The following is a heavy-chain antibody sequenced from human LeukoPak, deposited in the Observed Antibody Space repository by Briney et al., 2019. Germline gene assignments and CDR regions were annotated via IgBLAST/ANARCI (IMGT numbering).Heavy chain of an antibody. Sequence: GESLQISCKGSGYGFTSYWIGWGRPMPGKGRGWRGIIYPGDSDTRYSPSFQGQVTISADKSISTAYLQWSSLKASDTAMYYCARNLVAGGGYYYGMDVWGQGTTVTVSS. CDR1: GYGFTSYW. D-gene: IGHD6-6*01. CDR3: ARNLVAGGGYYYGMDV. V-gene: IGHV5-51*01. CDR2: IYPGDSDT. J-gene: IGHJ6*02.